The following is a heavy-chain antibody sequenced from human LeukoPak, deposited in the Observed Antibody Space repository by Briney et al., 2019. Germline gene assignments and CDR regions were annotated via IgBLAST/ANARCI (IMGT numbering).Heavy chain of an antibody. V-gene: IGHV1-46*01. CDR3: ARALVGATIFDY. CDR2: INPSGGST. Sequence: ASVNVSCKASGYTFTSYYMHWVRQAPGQGLEWMGIINPSGGSTSYAQKFQGRVTMTRDTSTSTVYMELSSLRSEDTAVYYCARALVGATIFDYWGQGTLVTVSS. J-gene: IGHJ4*02. CDR1: GYTFTSYY. D-gene: IGHD1-26*01.